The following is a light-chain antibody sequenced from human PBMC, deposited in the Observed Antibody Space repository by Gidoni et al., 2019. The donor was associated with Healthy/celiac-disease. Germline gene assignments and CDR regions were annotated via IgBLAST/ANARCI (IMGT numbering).Light chain of an antibody. CDR1: QSISSY. CDR2: AAS. J-gene: IGKJ1*01. Sequence: IKMTQSPSSLSASVRDRVTITCRASQSISSYLNWYQQKPGKAPKLLIYAASSLQSGVPSRFSGSGSGTDFTLTISSLQPEDFATYYCQQSYSTPWTFGQGTKVEIK. V-gene: IGKV1-39*01. CDR3: QQSYSTPWT.